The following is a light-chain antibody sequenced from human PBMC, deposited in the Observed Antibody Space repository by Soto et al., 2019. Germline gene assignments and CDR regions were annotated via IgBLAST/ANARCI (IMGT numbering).Light chain of an antibody. J-gene: IGLJ1*01. CDR2: EVS. Sequence: QSALTQPASVSGSPRQSITISCTGTNSDVGSYNYVAWYQQHPGKVPRLMIYEVSNRPSGVSNRFSGSKSGSTASLTISGLQAEDEADYYCISYTSSSTSYVFGTGTKVTVL. V-gene: IGLV2-14*01. CDR3: ISYTSSSTSYV. CDR1: NSDVGSYNY.